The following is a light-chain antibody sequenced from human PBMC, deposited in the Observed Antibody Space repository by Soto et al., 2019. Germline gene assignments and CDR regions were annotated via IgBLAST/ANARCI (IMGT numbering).Light chain of an antibody. Sequence: QSVLTQPRSVSGSPGQSVTISCTGSNSDVGGYNYVSWYQQHPGKAPKLMIYDVTKRPSGVPDRFSGSKSGNTASLTISGLQAEDEADYHCCSFAGNFLYVFGTGTKLTVL. V-gene: IGLV2-11*01. CDR1: NSDVGGYNY. J-gene: IGLJ1*01. CDR3: CSFAGNFLYV. CDR2: DVT.